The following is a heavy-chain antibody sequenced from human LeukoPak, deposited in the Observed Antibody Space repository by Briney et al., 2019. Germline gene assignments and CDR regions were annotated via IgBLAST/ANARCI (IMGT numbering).Heavy chain of an antibody. CDR2: SGST. V-gene: IGHV4-59*12. J-gene: IGHJ6*02. CDR3: ATSSSWYLGYYYYGMDV. Sequence: PSETLSLTCTVSSGSFSDYYWTWIRQPPGNRLEWIGYSGSTNYNPSLQSRVTISTDTSKRHSSLTLSSVTAADTAVYYCATSSSWYLGYYYYGMDVWGQGTTVTVSS. D-gene: IGHD6-13*01. CDR1: SGSFSDYY.